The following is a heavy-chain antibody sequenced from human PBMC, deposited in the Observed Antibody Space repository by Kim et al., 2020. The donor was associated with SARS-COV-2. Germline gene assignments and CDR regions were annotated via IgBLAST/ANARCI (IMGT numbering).Heavy chain of an antibody. J-gene: IGHJ4*02. V-gene: IGHV4-39*07. D-gene: IGHD1-7*01. CDR2: GNT. Sequence: GNTYSTPSLKTRVTISVDTSKNQFSLKLSSVTAADTAVYYCACLTGTRGYWGQGTLVTVSS. CDR3: ACLTGTRGY.